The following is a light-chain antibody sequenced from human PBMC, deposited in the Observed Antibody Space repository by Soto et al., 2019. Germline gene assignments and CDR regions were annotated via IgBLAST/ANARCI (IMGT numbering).Light chain of an antibody. V-gene: IGKV3D-15*01. CDR1: QSVSDN. Sequence: TQSPATLSVSPGERVTLSCRASQSVSDNLAWYQQKPGQAPRLLIYGASIRATDIPARFSGSGSGTEFSLTISSLQSEDFAVYYCQQYNDWPLTFGGGTKVDIK. CDR2: GAS. CDR3: QQYNDWPLT. J-gene: IGKJ4*01.